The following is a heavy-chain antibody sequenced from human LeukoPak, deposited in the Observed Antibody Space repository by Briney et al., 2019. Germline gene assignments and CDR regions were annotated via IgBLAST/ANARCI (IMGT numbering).Heavy chain of an antibody. CDR3: ASKGRAAAFDY. V-gene: IGHV1-69*05. Sequence: SVKVSCKASGGTFSSYAISWVRQAPGQGLEWMGGITPIFGTANYAQKFQGRVTITTDESTSTAYMELSSLRSEDTAVYYCASKGRAAAFDYWGQGTLVTVSS. CDR2: ITPIFGTA. J-gene: IGHJ4*02. CDR1: GGTFSSYA. D-gene: IGHD6-13*01.